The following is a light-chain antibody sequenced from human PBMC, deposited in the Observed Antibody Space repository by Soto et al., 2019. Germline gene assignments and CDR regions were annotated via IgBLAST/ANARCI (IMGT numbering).Light chain of an antibody. Sequence: QPVLTQSPSASASLGASVKRTCTLSSGHSNYAIAWHQQQPEKGPRYLMKVNSGGSHIKGDGIPDRFSGSSSGAERYLFISSLQSEDEADYYCQTWGTGSAIVVFGGGTQLTV. CDR1: SGHSNYA. CDR2: VNSGGSH. V-gene: IGLV4-69*01. CDR3: QTWGTGSAIVV. J-gene: IGLJ7*01.